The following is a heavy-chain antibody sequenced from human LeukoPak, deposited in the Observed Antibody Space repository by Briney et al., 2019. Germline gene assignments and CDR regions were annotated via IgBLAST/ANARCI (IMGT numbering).Heavy chain of an antibody. CDR3: ARSGITIFGGEGWFDP. V-gene: IGHV1-2*02. J-gene: IGHJ5*02. D-gene: IGHD3-3*01. Sequence: ASVKVSCKASGYTFTGYYMHRVRQAPGQGLEWMGWINPNSGGTNYAQKFQGRVTMTRDTSISTAYMELSRLRSDDTAVYYCARSGITIFGGEGWFDPWGQGTLVTVSS. CDR2: INPNSGGT. CDR1: GYTFTGYY.